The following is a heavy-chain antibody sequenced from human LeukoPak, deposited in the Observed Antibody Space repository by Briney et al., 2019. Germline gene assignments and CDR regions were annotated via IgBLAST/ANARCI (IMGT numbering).Heavy chain of an antibody. CDR3: ARSGPHYHDSSTYDY. CDR1: GVSLTTYA. J-gene: IGHJ4*02. CDR2: ISDSGSST. Sequence: PGGSLRLSCAASGVSLTTYAMSWVREAPGKGVEGVSGISDSGSSTYYADSVKGRFTISRDNSKNTLYLQMNSLRAEDTAVYYCARSGPHYHDSSTYDYWGQGALVTVSS. V-gene: IGHV3-23*01. D-gene: IGHD3-22*01.